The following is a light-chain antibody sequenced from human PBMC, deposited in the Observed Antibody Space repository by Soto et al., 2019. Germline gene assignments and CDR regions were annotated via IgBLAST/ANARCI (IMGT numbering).Light chain of an antibody. Sequence: ALQLTQSPSSLSASVGDRVTITCRASQGIRGALAWYQQRPGKPPKMLIYDVSKLERGVPSRFGGSDSGTHFTLTISSLQAEDFATYYCQQFNSYPITFGQGTRLEIK. V-gene: IGKV1-13*02. J-gene: IGKJ5*01. CDR3: QQFNSYPIT. CDR2: DVS. CDR1: QGIRGA.